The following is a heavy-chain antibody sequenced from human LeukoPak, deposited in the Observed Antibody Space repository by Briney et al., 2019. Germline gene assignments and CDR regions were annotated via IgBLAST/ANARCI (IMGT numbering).Heavy chain of an antibody. J-gene: IGHJ3*02. CDR2: ISSSGSTI. Sequence: PGGSLRLSCAASGFTFSDYYMSWIRQAPGKGLEWVSYISSSGSTIYYADSVKGRFTISRDNAKNSLYLQMNSLRAEDTAVYYCASRHYYDSSGYGDAFDIWGQGTMVSVSS. CDR1: GFTFSDYY. CDR3: ASRHYYDSSGYGDAFDI. V-gene: IGHV3-11*04. D-gene: IGHD3-22*01.